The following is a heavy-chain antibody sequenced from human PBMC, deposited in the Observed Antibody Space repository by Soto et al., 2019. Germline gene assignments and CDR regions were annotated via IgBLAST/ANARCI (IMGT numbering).Heavy chain of an antibody. CDR3: AKVGQLVLTYYYGMDV. D-gene: IGHD6-6*01. Sequence: GGSLRLSCAASGFTFDTYWMNWVRQAPGKGLEWVSAISGSGGSTYYADSVKGRFTISRDNSKNALYLQMNSLRAEDTAVYYCAKVGQLVLTYYYGMDVWGQGTTVTVSS. CDR1: GFTFDTYW. CDR2: ISGSGGST. J-gene: IGHJ6*02. V-gene: IGHV3-23*01.